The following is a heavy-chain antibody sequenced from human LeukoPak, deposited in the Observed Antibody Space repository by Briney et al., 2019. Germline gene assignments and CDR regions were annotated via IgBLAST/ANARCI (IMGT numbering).Heavy chain of an antibody. CDR1: GFTFDDYG. D-gene: IGHD1-26*01. V-gene: IGHV3-20*04. CDR3: ARDPNLYSGTYDTY. CDR2: INWNGGST. Sequence: GGSLRLSCAASGFTFDDYGMSWVRQAPGKGLEWVSGINWNGGSTGYADSVKGRFTISRDNAKNSVFLQMNSLRAEDTAVYYCARDPNLYSGTYDTYWGQGTLVTVSS. J-gene: IGHJ4*02.